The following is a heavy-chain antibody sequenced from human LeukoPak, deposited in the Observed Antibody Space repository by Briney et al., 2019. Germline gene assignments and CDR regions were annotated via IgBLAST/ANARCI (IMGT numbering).Heavy chain of an antibody. CDR2: IHPSTGNP. J-gene: IGHJ4*02. CDR3: ARAYQRLGYLSLPDY. V-gene: IGHV7-4-1*02. CDR1: GCTFTNYA. Sequence: ASVKVSCKASGCTFTNYAMNWVRQAPGQGLEWMGWIHPSTGNPTYAQGFTGRFVFSLDTSVSTTYLQISSLKAEDTAVYYCARAYQRLGYLSLPDYWGQGTLVTVSS. D-gene: IGHD3-16*02.